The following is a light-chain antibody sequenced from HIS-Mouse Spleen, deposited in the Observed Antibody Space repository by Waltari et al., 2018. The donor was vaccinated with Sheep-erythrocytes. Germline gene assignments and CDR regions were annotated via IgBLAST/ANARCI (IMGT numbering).Light chain of an antibody. CDR1: QSVLYSSNNKNY. CDR2: WAS. Sequence: DIVMTQSPDSLAVSLGERATINCKSSQSVLYSSNNKNYLAWYQQKPGQPPKLLIYWASTRESGIPDRFSGSGSVTDFTLTISSLQAEDVAVYYCQQYYSTXLTXGGGTKVEIK. V-gene: IGKV4-1*01. CDR3: QQYYSTXLT. J-gene: IGKJ4*01.